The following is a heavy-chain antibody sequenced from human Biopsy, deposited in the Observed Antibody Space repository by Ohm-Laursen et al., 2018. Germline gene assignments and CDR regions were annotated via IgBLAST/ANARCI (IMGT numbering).Heavy chain of an antibody. D-gene: IGHD5-24*01. CDR1: GYTFTSYG. Sequence: ASVKVSCKASGYTFTSYGISWVRQAPGQGLERMGWINTYNGNTNYAQNLQGRVTMTTDTSTSTAYMELRSLRSDDTAVYYCARERGGYKRTDYWGQGTLVTVSS. J-gene: IGHJ4*02. CDR3: ARERGGYKRTDY. CDR2: INTYNGNT. V-gene: IGHV1-18*01.